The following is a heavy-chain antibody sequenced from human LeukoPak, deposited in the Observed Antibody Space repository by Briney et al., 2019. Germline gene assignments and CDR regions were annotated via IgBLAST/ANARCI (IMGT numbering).Heavy chain of an antibody. D-gene: IGHD3-10*01. CDR2: ISGSGGST. V-gene: IGHV3-23*01. Sequence: QPGGSLRLSCAASGFTFSSYAMSWVRQAPGKGLEWVSAISGSGGSTYYADSVKGRFTISRDNAKNSLYLQMNSLRAEDTAVYYCAREMSSGELAPDAFDIWGQGTMVTVSS. CDR3: AREMSSGELAPDAFDI. CDR1: GFTFSSYA. J-gene: IGHJ3*02.